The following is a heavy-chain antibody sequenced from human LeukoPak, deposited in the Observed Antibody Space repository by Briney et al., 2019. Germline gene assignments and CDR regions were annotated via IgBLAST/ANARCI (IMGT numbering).Heavy chain of an antibody. CDR2: VHSSGST. CDR3: AKEGRSSTPGY. V-gene: IGHV4-4*07. D-gene: IGHD2-15*01. J-gene: IGHJ4*02. Sequence: SETLSLTCTVSGGSISTYNWSWIRQPAGEGLEWIGRVHSSGSTDYNPSLRSRVTMSVDTSKNQFSLNLRSVTAADTAVYYCAKEGRSSTPGYWGQGTLVTVSS. CDR1: GGSISTYN.